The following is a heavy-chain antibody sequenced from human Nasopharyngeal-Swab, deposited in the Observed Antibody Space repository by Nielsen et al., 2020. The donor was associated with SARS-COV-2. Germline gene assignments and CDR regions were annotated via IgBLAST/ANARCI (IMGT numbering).Heavy chain of an antibody. J-gene: IGHJ4*02. V-gene: IGHV3-74*01. CDR2: INSDGSRT. CDR1: GFTFSNYW. CDR3: SRDPFGAMVDYFDY. Sequence: GGSLRLSCAASGFTFSNYWMSWVRQTPGKGLVWVSRINSDGSRTSYADSVKGRFTISRDNAKNTLYLQMNSLRAEDTAVYYCSRDPFGAMVDYFDYWGQGTLVTVSS. D-gene: IGHD5-18*01.